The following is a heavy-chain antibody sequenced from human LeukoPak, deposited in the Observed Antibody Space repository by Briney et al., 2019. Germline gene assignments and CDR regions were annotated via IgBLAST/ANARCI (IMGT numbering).Heavy chain of an antibody. CDR3: ASGDCSQFACFLIDI. J-gene: IGHJ3*02. Sequence: KPSGTLSLNCAVSGGSISSSNWWRWVRQPPGKGLEGIGEIYHSGSTNYNPSLKSRVTISVDKSKNQFSLKLNSVTAADTAVYYCASGDCSQFACFLIDIWGQGTMVTVSS. V-gene: IGHV4-4*02. CDR1: GGSISSSNW. CDR2: IYHSGST. D-gene: IGHD2-21*01.